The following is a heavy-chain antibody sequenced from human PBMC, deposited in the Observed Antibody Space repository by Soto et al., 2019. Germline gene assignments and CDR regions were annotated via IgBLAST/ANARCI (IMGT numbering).Heavy chain of an antibody. D-gene: IGHD3-3*01. V-gene: IGHV1-2*04. CDR2: INPNSGGT. CDR3: ARDSSEYYYGMDV. Sequence: ASVKVSCKASGYTFTGYYMHWVRQAPGQGLEWMGWINPNSGGTNYAQKFQGWVTMTRDTSISTAYMERSRLRSDDTAVYYCARDSSEYYYGMDVWGQGTTVTVSS. CDR1: GYTFTGYY. J-gene: IGHJ6*02.